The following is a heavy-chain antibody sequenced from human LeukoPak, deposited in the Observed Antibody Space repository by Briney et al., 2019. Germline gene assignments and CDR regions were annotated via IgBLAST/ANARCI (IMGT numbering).Heavy chain of an antibody. CDR2: IYSGGST. J-gene: IGHJ3*02. CDR3: ARGDFGPDAFDI. CDR1: GFTVSSNY. D-gene: IGHD3-16*01. Sequence: GGSLRLSCAASGFTVSSNYMSWVRQAPGKGLEWVSVIYSGGSTYYADSVKGRFPISRDNSKNTLYLQMNSLRAEDTAVYYCARGDFGPDAFDIWGQGTMVTVSS. V-gene: IGHV3-53*01.